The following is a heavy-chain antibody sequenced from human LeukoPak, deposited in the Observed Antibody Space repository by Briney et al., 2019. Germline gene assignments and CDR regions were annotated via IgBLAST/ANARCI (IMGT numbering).Heavy chain of an antibody. CDR2: IYYSGST. Sequence: SETLSLTCTVSGGSISSYYWSWIRQHPGKGLEWIGYIYYSGSTYYNPSLKSRVTISVDTSKNQFSLKLSSVTAADTAVYYCARDGRQQLVQLDPWGQGTLVTVSS. D-gene: IGHD6-13*01. CDR1: GGSISSYY. V-gene: IGHV4-59*06. J-gene: IGHJ5*02. CDR3: ARDGRQQLVQLDP.